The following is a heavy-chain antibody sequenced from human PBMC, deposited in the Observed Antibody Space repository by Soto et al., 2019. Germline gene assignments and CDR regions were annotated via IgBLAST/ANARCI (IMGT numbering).Heavy chain of an antibody. CDR3: ARDRIAVARGRRRYYYYGMDV. CDR2: IYYSGST. CDR1: GGSISSGDYY. J-gene: IGHJ6*02. Sequence: SETLSLTCTVSGGSISSGDYYWSWIRQPPGKGLEWIGYIYYSGSTYYNPSLKSRVTISVDTSKNQFSLKLSSVTAADTAVYYCARDRIAVARGRRRYYYYGMDVWGQGTTVTVSS. D-gene: IGHD6-19*01. V-gene: IGHV4-30-4*01.